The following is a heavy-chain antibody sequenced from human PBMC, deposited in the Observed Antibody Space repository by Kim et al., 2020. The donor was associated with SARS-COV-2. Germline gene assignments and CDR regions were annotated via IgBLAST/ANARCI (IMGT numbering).Heavy chain of an antibody. CDR1: GGSFSGYY. Sequence: SETLSLTCAVYGGSFSGYYWSWIRQPPGKGLEWIGEINHSGSTNYNPSLKSRVTISVDTSKNQFSLKLSSVTAADTAVYYFAREVDSSYSCGMDVWGQGTTVTVSS. V-gene: IGHV4-34*01. CDR3: AREVDSSYSCGMDV. CDR2: INHSGST. J-gene: IGHJ6*02. D-gene: IGHD2-15*01.